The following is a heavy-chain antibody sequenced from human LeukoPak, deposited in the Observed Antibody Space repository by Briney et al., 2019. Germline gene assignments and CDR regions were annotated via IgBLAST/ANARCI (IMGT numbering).Heavy chain of an antibody. Sequence: PGGSLRLFCAASGFTVSSNYMSWVRQAPGKGLEWVSVIYGGVNTVYADSVQGRFTISRDNSKNTLYLQMSSLRAEDTAVYYCAKSPKTGFLFDYWGKGTLVTVSS. D-gene: IGHD1-1*01. V-gene: IGHV3-66*01. J-gene: IGHJ4*02. CDR3: AKSPKTGFLFDY. CDR2: IYGGVNT. CDR1: GFTVSSNY.